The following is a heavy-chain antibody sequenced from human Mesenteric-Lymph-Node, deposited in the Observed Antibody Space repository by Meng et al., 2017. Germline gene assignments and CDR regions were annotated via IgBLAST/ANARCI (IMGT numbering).Heavy chain of an antibody. D-gene: IGHD6-13*01. CDR2: ISYDGSNK. J-gene: IGHJ4*02. V-gene: IGHV3-30*01. CDR1: GFTFSSYA. Sequence: GQLVGSGGGVVQPGRSLRLSCAASGFTFSSYAMHWVRQAPGKGLEWVAVISYDGSNKYYADSVKGRFTISRDNSKNTLYLQMNSLRAEDTAVYYCARAAAAADYWGQGTLVTVSS. CDR3: ARAAAAADY.